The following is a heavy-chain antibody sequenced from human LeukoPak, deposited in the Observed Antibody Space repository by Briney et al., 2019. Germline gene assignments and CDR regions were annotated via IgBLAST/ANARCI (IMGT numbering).Heavy chain of an antibody. CDR3: ARDGVAGRPFDY. CDR1: GGSISSSSYY. V-gene: IGHV4-39*07. J-gene: IGHJ4*02. CDR2: IYYSGST. D-gene: IGHD6-19*01. Sequence: SETLSLTCTVSGGSISSSSYYWGWIRQPPGKGLEWIGSIYYSGSTYYNPSLKSRVTMSVDTSKNQFSLKLSSVTAADTAVYYCARDGVAGRPFDYWGQGTLVTVSS.